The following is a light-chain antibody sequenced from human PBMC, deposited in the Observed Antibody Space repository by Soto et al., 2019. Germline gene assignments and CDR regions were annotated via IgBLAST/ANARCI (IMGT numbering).Light chain of an antibody. J-gene: IGKJ4*01. CDR1: QGISNY. V-gene: IGKV1-27*01. CDR2: AAS. CDR3: QKYNSAPLT. Sequence: DLQMTQSPSSLSASVGARVTITCRASQGISNYLAWYQQKPGKVPKLLIYAASTLQSGVPSRVSGSGSGTDFTLTISSLQSEDVATYYCQKYNSAPLTFGGGTKVEIK.